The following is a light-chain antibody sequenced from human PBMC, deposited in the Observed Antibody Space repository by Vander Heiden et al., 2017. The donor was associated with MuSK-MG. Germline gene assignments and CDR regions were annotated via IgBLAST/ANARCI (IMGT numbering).Light chain of an antibody. V-gene: IGKV1-39*01. CDR1: QSISSY. Sequence: DIQMTQSPSSLSASVGDRVTITCRASQSISSYLNWYQQKPGKAPKLLIYAASSLQSGVPSRFSGSGSGTDFTLTISSLQPEDFATYYCQQSDSTPLWTFGQGTKLEIK. J-gene: IGKJ2*02. CDR2: AAS. CDR3: QQSDSTPLWT.